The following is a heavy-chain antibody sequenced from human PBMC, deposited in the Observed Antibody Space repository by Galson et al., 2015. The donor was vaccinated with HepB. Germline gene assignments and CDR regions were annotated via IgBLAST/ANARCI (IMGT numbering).Heavy chain of an antibody. CDR1: GGALVSYT. Sequence: SVKVSCKASGGALVSYTFSWVRQAPGQGLEWMGGIIPLFGTATYAQKFQGKVTITADESTRTAYMELSSLRFEDTAVYYCARGEGGSYYSQPFNYWGQGTLVTVSS. J-gene: IGHJ4*02. CDR3: ARGEGGSYYSQPFNY. CDR2: IIPLFGTA. V-gene: IGHV1-69*13. D-gene: IGHD1-26*01.